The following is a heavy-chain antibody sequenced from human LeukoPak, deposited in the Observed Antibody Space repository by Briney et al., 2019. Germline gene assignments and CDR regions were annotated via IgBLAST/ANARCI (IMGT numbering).Heavy chain of an antibody. CDR1: GFTFSTYW. CDR3: AREKLDGDYFFDY. Sequence: GGSLRLSCAASGFTFSTYWMSWVRQAPVKGLEWVANIKQDGSEKYFVDSVKGGFTISRDKAKNSLYLQMNSLRAEDTAVYYCAREKLDGDYFFDYWGQGTLVTVSS. D-gene: IGHD4-17*01. J-gene: IGHJ4*02. CDR2: IKQDGSEK. V-gene: IGHV3-7*01.